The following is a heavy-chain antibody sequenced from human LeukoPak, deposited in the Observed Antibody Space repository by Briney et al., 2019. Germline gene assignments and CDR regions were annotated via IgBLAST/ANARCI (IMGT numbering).Heavy chain of an antibody. V-gene: IGHV4-59*12. CDR1: GGSISSYY. Sequence: PSETLSLTCTVSGGSISSYYWSWIRQPPGKGLEWSGYIYYSGSTNYNPSPKSRVTISVDTSKNQFPLKLSSVTAADTAVYYCAREEGPYYNWFDPWSQGTLVTVSS. CDR3: AREEGPYYNWFDP. J-gene: IGHJ5*02. CDR2: IYYSGST. D-gene: IGHD1-26*01.